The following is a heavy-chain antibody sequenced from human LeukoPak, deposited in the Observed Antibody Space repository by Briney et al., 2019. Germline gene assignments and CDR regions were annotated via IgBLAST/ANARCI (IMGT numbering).Heavy chain of an antibody. Sequence: GGSLRLSCAASGFTFSSYAMHWVRQAPGEGLEWVAVISYDGSIKHYTDSVKGRFTISRDNSKNTLYLQMNSLRAEDTAVYYCARDWGSGNSYYFDYWGQGTLVTVSS. CDR2: ISYDGSIK. D-gene: IGHD3-10*01. J-gene: IGHJ4*02. CDR1: GFTFSSYA. CDR3: ARDWGSGNSYYFDY. V-gene: IGHV3-30-3*01.